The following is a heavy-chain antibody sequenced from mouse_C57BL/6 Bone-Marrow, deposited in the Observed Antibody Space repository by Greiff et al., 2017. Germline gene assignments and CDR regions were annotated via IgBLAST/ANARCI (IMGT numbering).Heavy chain of an antibody. D-gene: IGHD4-1*01. CDR3: ARVGLGWYFDV. V-gene: IGHV3-6*01. CDR1: GYSITSGYY. Sequence: EVKVEESGPGLVKPSQSLSLTCSVTGYSITSGYYWNWIRQFPGNKLEWMGYISYDGSNNYNPSLKNRISITRDTSKNQFFLKLNSVTTEDTATYYCARVGLGWYFDVWGTGTTVTVSS. CDR2: ISYDGSN. J-gene: IGHJ1*03.